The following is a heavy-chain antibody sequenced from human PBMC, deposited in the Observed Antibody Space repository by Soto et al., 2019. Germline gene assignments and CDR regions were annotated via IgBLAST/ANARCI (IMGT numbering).Heavy chain of an antibody. V-gene: IGHV3-53*01. CDR2: INSDGST. CDR3: ARSGYSFAWGY. J-gene: IGHJ4*02. CDR1: EYLVNSAY. D-gene: IGHD5-18*01. Sequence: ESGGGLIPPGGSLRLSCAASEYLVNSAYMTWVRQAPGKGLEWLSMINSDGSTLYAESVKGRFTISRDNSKNRLDLQMNSLRAEDTAMYYCARSGYSFAWGYWGQGTLVIVTS.